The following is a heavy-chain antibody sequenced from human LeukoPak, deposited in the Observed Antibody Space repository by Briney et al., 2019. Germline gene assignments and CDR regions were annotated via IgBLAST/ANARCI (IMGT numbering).Heavy chain of an antibody. CDR2: ISSSSSTI. J-gene: IGHJ4*02. Sequence: GGSLRLSCAASGFTFSSYSMNWVRQAPGKGLEWVSYISSSSSTIYYADSVKGRFTISRDNAKNSLYLQMNSLRAEDTAVYYCARDYDILTGYTYYFDHWGQGTLVTVSS. CDR3: ARDYDILTGYTYYFDH. D-gene: IGHD3-9*01. CDR1: GFTFSSYS. V-gene: IGHV3-48*01.